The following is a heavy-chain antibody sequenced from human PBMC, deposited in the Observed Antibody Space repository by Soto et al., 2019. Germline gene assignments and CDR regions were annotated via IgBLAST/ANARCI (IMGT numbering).Heavy chain of an antibody. D-gene: IGHD4-4*01. J-gene: IGHJ5*02. Sequence: QVQLQESGPGLVKPSQTLSLTCTVSGGSISSGGYYWSWIRQHPGKGLEWIGYIYYSGSIYYNPSLKRRVTISVDTSKNQFSLKLSSVTAADTAVYYCATTTVTTGWFDLWGQGTLVTVSS. V-gene: IGHV4-31*03. CDR2: IYYSGSI. CDR3: ATTTVTTGWFDL. CDR1: GGSISSGGYY.